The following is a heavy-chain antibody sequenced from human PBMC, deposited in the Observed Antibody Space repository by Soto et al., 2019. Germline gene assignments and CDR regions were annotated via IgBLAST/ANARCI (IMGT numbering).Heavy chain of an antibody. J-gene: IGHJ4*02. CDR1: GYTFTRYD. D-gene: IGHD6-6*01. V-gene: IGHV1-8*01. CDR3: ARGLTFAARPGDF. CDR2: MIPNSGDT. Sequence: QVQLVQSGAEVKKPGASVKVSCKASGYTFTRYDINWVRQAPGQGLEWVGWMIPNSGDTGYAQKFQGRVTMTRNTSISTAYMELSSLRSEDTAVYYCARGLTFAARPGDFWGQGTQVTVSS.